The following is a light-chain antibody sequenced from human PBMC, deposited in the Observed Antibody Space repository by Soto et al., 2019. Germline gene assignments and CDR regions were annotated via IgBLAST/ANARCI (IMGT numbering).Light chain of an antibody. CDR1: QSVSSN. CDR3: HQYNSWPRT. J-gene: IGKJ1*01. V-gene: IGKV3-15*01. CDR2: GAS. Sequence: EIVMTQSPATLSVSPGERATLSCRASQSVSSNLAWYQQKPGQAPRLLMYGASTRATAIPARFSGSGSGTEFPLTISSLQSEDLAVYYCHQYNSWPRTFGQGIKVEIK.